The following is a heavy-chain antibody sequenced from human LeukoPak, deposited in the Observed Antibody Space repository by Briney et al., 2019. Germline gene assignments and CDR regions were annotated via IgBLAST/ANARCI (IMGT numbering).Heavy chain of an antibody. Sequence: GESRRLSWAPSGFSFSSYSMNWVRQAPVKGLEWGSYISNSSSTIYYADSLKGRFTISRDNAKNSLYLQMNSLRAEDTAVYYCARTKYSYGYGYYYYMDVWGKGTTVTVSS. CDR3: ARTKYSYGYGYYYYMDV. CDR1: GFSFSSYS. D-gene: IGHD5-18*01. J-gene: IGHJ6*03. V-gene: IGHV3-48*01. CDR2: ISNSSSTI.